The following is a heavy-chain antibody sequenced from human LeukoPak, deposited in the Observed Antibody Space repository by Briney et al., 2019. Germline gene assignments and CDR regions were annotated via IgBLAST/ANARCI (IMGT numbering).Heavy chain of an antibody. CDR3: ASGPWVTPFDY. CDR2: VFYSENT. CDR1: GASISSTIYY. V-gene: IGHV4-39*07. Sequence: SETLSLTCTVSGASISSTIYYWGWIRQPPGKGLEWIGSVFYSENTYYNPSLKSRVTISVDTSKNQFSLNLNSVTAADTAVYFCASGPWVTPFDYWGQGTLVPVSS. J-gene: IGHJ4*02. D-gene: IGHD2-21*02.